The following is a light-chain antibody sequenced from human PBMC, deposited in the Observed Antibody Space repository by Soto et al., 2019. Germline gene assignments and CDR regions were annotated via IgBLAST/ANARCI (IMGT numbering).Light chain of an antibody. CDR1: GSDIGAYNF. CDR3: YSYAGRNIWV. Sequence: QSALAQPPSASGSPGQSVTISCTGSGSDIGAYNFVSWYQQHPGKAPILMIFGVTERPSGVPDRFSGSKSGNTASLTVSGLQADDEAVYYCYSYAGRNIWVFGGGTKVTVL. CDR2: GVT. J-gene: IGLJ3*02. V-gene: IGLV2-8*01.